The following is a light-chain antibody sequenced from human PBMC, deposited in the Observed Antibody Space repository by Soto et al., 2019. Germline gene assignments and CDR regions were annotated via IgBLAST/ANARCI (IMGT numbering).Light chain of an antibody. CDR2: GAS. CDR3: QQYGRSPFT. Sequence: EVVMTQSPASLSVSPGEGVTLSCRASQRITSNFLAWFQQKAGLAPRLLIYGASTRASGVPDRFSGGGSGTDFVLTISRLEPEDFAVYYCQQYGRSPFTFGQGTKLQIK. CDR1: QRITSNF. V-gene: IGKV3-20*01. J-gene: IGKJ2*01.